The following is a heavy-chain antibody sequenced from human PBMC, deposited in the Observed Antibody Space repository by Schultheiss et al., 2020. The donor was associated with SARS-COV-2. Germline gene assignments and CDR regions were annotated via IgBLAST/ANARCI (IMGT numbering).Heavy chain of an antibody. D-gene: IGHD1-26*01. CDR3: ARVVGAMGVRYFDY. Sequence: GGSLRLSCAASGFTFSSYWMSWVRQAPGKGLEWVANIKQDGSEKYYVDSVKGRFTISRDNSKNTLYLQMNSLRSEDTAVYYCARVVGAMGVRYFDYWGQGTLVTVSS. V-gene: IGHV3-7*03. J-gene: IGHJ4*02. CDR2: IKQDGSEK. CDR1: GFTFSSYW.